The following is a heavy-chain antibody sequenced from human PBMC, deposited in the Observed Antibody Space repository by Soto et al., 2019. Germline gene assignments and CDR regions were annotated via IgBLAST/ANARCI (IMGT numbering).Heavy chain of an antibody. CDR1: GFTFNNYA. J-gene: IGHJ4*02. V-gene: IGHV3-23*01. CDR3: AKGRGGSGSLTPRVDF. Sequence: EVQLLESGGGLVQPGGSLRLSCAASGFTFNNYAMTWVRQAPGKGLEWVSAISGDGDTTSYADSVKGRFTVSRDGSQNTLYLQMSSLRAEDTALYYCAKGRGGSGSLTPRVDFWGQGTLVTVSS. CDR2: ISGDGDTT. D-gene: IGHD3-10*01.